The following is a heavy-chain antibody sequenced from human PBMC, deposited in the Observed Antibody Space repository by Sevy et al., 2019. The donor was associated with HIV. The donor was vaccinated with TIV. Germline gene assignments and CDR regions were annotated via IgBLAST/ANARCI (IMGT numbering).Heavy chain of an antibody. CDR1: GYTFTSNG. V-gene: IGHV1-18*01. CDR3: ARDRGYCSGGSCYIQQ. Sequence: ASVKVSCKASGYTFTSNGIAWVRQAPGQGLEWMGWINTNNGNANYAQKYQGRVTMTTDTSTSTGYMELRSLGSDDTAMYYCARDRGYCSGGSCYIQQWGQGTLVTVSS. D-gene: IGHD2-15*01. CDR2: INTNNGNA. J-gene: IGHJ1*01.